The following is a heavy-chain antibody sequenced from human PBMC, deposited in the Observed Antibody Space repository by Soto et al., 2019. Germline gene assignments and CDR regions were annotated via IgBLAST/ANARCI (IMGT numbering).Heavy chain of an antibody. D-gene: IGHD3-10*01. V-gene: IGHV1-3*01. CDR1: GYTFTSYA. CDR3: ARELLWFGELFNRDYYYYGMDV. CDR2: INAGNGNT. Sequence: ASVKVSCKASGYTFTSYAMHWVRQAPGQRLEWMGWINAGNGNTKYSQKFQGRVTITRDTSASTAYMELSSLRSEDTAVYYCARELLWFGELFNRDYYYYGMDVWGQGTTVTVS. J-gene: IGHJ6*02.